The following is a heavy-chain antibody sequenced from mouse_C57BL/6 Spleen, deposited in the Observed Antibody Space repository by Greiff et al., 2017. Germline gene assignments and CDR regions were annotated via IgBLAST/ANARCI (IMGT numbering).Heavy chain of an antibody. V-gene: IGHV2-6*01. Sequence: VQLQQSGPGLVAPSQSLSITCTVSGFSLTSYGVDWVRQSPGKGLEWLGVIWGVGSTNYNSALKSRLSISKDKSKSHVFLKMNSLQTDATAMYYGATYDYDGAMEYWGQGTSVTVSS. CDR1: GFSLTSYG. CDR2: IWGVGST. CDR3: ATYDYDGAMEY. J-gene: IGHJ4*01. D-gene: IGHD2-4*01.